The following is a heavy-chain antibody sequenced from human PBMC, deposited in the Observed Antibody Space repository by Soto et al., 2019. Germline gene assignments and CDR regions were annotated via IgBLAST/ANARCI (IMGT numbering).Heavy chain of an antibody. CDR2: IYYSGST. J-gene: IGHJ6*02. CDR3: ARHPKYSSSYGSNYYNSAMDV. V-gene: IGHV4-39*01. Sequence: AEKIVSGTCSDSVGRIISSNYYRGWIRQPPGDALEWIGSIYYSGSTYYNPSLKSRATISVDTSKNQFSLKLSSVTAADTAVYYCARHPKYSSSYGSNYYNSAMDVWGRGTPVCVSS. D-gene: IGHD6-6*01. CDR1: VGRIISSNYY.